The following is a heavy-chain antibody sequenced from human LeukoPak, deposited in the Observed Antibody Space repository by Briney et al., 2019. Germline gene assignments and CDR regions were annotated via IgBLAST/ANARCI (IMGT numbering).Heavy chain of an antibody. CDR1: GSGFTFSSSA. J-gene: IGHJ4*02. CDR3: TRDHRFLEGFSLRPPVFDY. CDR2: ISYGGSNE. D-gene: IGHD3-3*01. Sequence: GGSLRLSCAASGSGFTFSSSAMHWFRHAPGKGLEWVAVISYGGSNEIYADSVTGRFTISRDNSNKTLYLQLNSLKTEDTALYSCTRDHRFLEGFSLRPPVFDYWGQGTLVTVSS. V-gene: IGHV3-30-3*01.